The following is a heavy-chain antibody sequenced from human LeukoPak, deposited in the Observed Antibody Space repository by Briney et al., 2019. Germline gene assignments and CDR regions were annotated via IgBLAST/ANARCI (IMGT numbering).Heavy chain of an antibody. Sequence: ASVKVSCKASGYTFTSYYMHWVRLAPGQGLEWMGIINPSGGSTSYAQKFQGRVTMTRDMSTSTVYMELSSLRSEDTAVYYCARGDSVLLWFGELLYPDYWGQGTLVTVSS. V-gene: IGHV1-46*01. CDR3: ARGDSVLLWFGELLYPDY. J-gene: IGHJ4*02. CDR1: GYTFTSYY. CDR2: INPSGGST. D-gene: IGHD3-10*01.